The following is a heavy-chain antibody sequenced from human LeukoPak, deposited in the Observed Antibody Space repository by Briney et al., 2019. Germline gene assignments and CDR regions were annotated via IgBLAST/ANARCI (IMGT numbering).Heavy chain of an antibody. CDR1: GFTFGTYA. Sequence: PGRSLRLSCAAPGFTFGTYAMSWVRQGPGRVPEWISAITDNGGDTYSADSVKGRFTISRDNSKNTLYLQMNSLRAEDSAVYYCAKGSSGSRPYYFDCWGQGTLVTVSS. V-gene: IGHV3-23*01. CDR2: ITDNGGDT. J-gene: IGHJ4*02. CDR3: AKGSSGSRPYYFDC. D-gene: IGHD3-10*01.